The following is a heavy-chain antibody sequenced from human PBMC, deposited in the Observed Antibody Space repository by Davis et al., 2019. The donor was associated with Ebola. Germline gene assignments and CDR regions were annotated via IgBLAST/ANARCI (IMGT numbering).Heavy chain of an antibody. D-gene: IGHD6-19*01. Sequence: PGGSLRLSCVASGFTFSGYAMHWVRQAPGKGLEWVAVISYDGSDKYYADSVKGRFTISRDNSKNTLYLQVNSLRAEDTAVYYCAKTEQWLLSSYFDYWGQGTLVTVSS. J-gene: IGHJ4*02. CDR1: GFTFSGYA. CDR2: ISYDGSDK. V-gene: IGHV3-30-3*02. CDR3: AKTEQWLLSSYFDY.